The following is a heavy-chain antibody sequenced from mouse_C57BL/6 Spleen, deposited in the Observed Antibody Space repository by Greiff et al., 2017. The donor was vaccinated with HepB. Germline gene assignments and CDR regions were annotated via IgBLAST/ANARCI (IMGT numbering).Heavy chain of an antibody. V-gene: IGHV5-4*03. CDR3: ASGTGAWFAY. CDR1: GFTFSSYA. D-gene: IGHD4-1*01. Sequence: EVKLVESGGGLVKPGGSLKLSCAASGFTFSSYAMSWVRQTPEKRLEWVATISDGGSYTYYPDNVKGRFTISRDNAKNNLYLQMSHLKSEDTARYYCASGTGAWFAYWGQGTLVTVSA. J-gene: IGHJ3*01. CDR2: ISDGGSYT.